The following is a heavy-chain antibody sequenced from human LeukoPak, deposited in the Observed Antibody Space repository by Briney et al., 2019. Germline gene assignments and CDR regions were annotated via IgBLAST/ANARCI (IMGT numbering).Heavy chain of an antibody. D-gene: IGHD2-2*01. J-gene: IGHJ4*02. CDR1: GFTFSSHA. V-gene: IGHV3-21*01. CDR3: ARRPAAMKGEDY. Sequence: TGGSLRLSCAASGFTFSSHAMNWVRQAPGKGLEWVSSISSSSSYIYYADSVKGRFTISRDNAKNSLYLQMNSLRAEDTAVYYCARRPAAMKGEDYWGQGTLVTVSS. CDR2: ISSSSSYI.